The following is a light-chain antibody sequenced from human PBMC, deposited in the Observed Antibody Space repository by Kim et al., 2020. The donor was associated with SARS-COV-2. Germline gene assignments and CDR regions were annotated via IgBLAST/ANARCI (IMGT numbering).Light chain of an antibody. CDR3: QQDYNLPT. V-gene: IGKV3D-7*01. CDR2: GAS. CDR1: QSVSSSY. J-gene: IGKJ1*01. Sequence: PGERVTLSCRASQSVSSSYLTWYQQKPGQAPRLLIYGASTRATSIPARFSGSGSGTDLTLTISSLQPEDFAVYYCQQDYNLPTFGQGTKVDIK.